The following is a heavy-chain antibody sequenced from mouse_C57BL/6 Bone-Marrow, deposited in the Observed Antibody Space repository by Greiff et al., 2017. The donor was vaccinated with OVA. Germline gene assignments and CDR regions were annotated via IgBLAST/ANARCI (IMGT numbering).Heavy chain of an antibody. J-gene: IGHJ2*01. CDR1: GYTFTNYW. D-gene: IGHD2-4*01. V-gene: IGHV1-63*01. CDR2: IYPGGGYT. Sequence: QVQLQQSGAELVRPGTSVKMSCKASGYTFTNYWIGWAKQRPGHGLEWIGDIYPGGGYTYYNEKFKGKATLTAANSSRTPCMQFSSLTSEDSAIYYCARGGITTGGGDYWGEGTTLTVSS. CDR3: ARGGITTGGGDY.